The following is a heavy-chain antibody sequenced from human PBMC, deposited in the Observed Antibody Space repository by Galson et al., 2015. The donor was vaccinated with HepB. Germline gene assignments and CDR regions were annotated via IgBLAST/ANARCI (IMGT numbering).Heavy chain of an antibody. J-gene: IGHJ6*02. CDR3: TRHPAVYCSGGSCHYYYYYGMDV. D-gene: IGHD2-15*01. V-gene: IGHV3-73*01. CDR2: IRSKANSYAT. CDR1: GFTFSGSA. Sequence: SLRLSCAASGFTFSGSAMHWVRQASGKGLEWVGRIRSKANSYATAYAASVKGRFTISRDDSKNTAYLQMNSLKTEDTAVYYCTRHPAVYCSGGSCHYYYYYGMDVWGQGTTVTVSS.